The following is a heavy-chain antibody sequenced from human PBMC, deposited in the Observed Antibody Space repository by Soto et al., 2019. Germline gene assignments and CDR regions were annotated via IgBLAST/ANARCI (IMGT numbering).Heavy chain of an antibody. D-gene: IGHD3-10*01. CDR3: ARDYYGSGSSQY. J-gene: IGHJ4*02. CDR1: GYTFTSYA. V-gene: IGHV1-3*01. CDR2: INAGNGNT. Sequence: ASVTVSCKASGYTFTSYARHWVRQAPGQRLEWMGWINAGNGNTKYSQKFQGRVTITRDTSASTAYMELSSLRSEDTAVYYCARDYYGSGSSQYWGQGTLVTVSS.